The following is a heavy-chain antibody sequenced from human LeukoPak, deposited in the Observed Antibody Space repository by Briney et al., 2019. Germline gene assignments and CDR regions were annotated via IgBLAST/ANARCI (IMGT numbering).Heavy chain of an antibody. CDR2: INHSGST. CDR1: GGSFSGYY. D-gene: IGHD6-6*01. J-gene: IGHJ4*02. CDR3: ASLYSSSSY. Sequence: SETLSLTCAVYGGSFSGYYWSWIRQPPGKGLEWIGEINHSGSTNYNPSLKSRVTISVDTSKNQFSLKLSSVTAADTAVYYCASLYSSSSYWGQGTLVTVSS. V-gene: IGHV4-34*01.